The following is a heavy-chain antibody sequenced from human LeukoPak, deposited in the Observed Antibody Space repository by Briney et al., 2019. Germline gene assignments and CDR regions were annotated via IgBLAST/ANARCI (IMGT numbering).Heavy chain of an antibody. CDR2: MYYSGRT. D-gene: IGHD2-2*01. Sequence: SETLSLTCTVSGGSISSSTYYWGWIRQPPGKGLEWIGSMYYSGRTYYNPSLKSRVTISVDTSKNQFSLKLSSVTAADTAVCYCAPSSPGFDYWGQGTLVTVSS. CDR3: APSSPGFDY. V-gene: IGHV4-39*01. CDR1: GGSISSSTYY. J-gene: IGHJ4*02.